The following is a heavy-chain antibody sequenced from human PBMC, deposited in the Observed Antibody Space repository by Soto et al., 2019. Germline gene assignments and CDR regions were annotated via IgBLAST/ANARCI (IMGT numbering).Heavy chain of an antibody. CDR3: ARHFDVDPSLDHYYFDL. Sequence: SETLSLTCTVSGVSITPYFWSWIRQPAGEAPEWLGHIYASGRTTYNPSLKSRVTMFVSQTQVSLRLTSVTAADTAVYYCARHFDVDPSLDHYYFDLWGRGALFTVSS. V-gene: IGHV4-4*07. J-gene: IGHJ2*01. D-gene: IGHD3-9*01. CDR2: IYASGRT. CDR1: GVSITPYF.